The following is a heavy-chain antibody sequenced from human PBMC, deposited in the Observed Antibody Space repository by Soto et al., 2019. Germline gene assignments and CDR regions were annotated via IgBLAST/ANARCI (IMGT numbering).Heavy chain of an antibody. CDR1: GYRFASYR. J-gene: IGHJ4*01. V-gene: IGHV5-51*01. Sequence: PGESLKICCKGSGYRFASYRIAWVRQMPGKGLEWMGIIDPSDSDIRYSPSFQGQVTISADKSISTAYLQWSSLKASDTAIYYCARSFLDNFAYWGHGTLVTVSS. D-gene: IGHD3-22*01. CDR3: ARSFLDNFAY. CDR2: IDPSDSDI.